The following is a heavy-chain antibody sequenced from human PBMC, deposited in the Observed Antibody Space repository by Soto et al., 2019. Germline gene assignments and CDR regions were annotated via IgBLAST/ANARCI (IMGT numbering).Heavy chain of an antibody. Sequence: LRLSCAASGFTFSSYAMSWVRQAPGKGLEWVSAISGSGGSTYYADSVKGRFTISRDNSKNTLYLQMNSLRAEDTAVYYCAKDQGGCSGGSCYSYYYGMDVWGQGTTVTVSS. CDR2: ISGSGGST. CDR1: GFTFSSYA. D-gene: IGHD2-15*01. V-gene: IGHV3-23*01. CDR3: AKDQGGCSGGSCYSYYYGMDV. J-gene: IGHJ6*02.